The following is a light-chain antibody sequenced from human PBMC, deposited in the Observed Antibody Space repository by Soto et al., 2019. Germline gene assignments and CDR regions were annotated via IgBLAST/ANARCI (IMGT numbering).Light chain of an antibody. V-gene: IGKV1-39*01. Sequence: DIQMTQSPSSLSAYVGDRVTISCRASQTITTYFNWYQQKPGKAPKLLIYAASSLHSGVPSRFSGSGSGTDFTLTISSLQPEDFAAYYCQQTYSALWTFGQGTKLEIK. J-gene: IGKJ1*01. CDR2: AAS. CDR3: QQTYSALWT. CDR1: QTITTY.